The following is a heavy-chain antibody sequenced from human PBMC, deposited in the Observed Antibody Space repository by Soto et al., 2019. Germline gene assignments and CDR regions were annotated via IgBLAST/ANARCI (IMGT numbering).Heavy chain of an antibody. CDR3: ATEGEMSGASDWADYFDH. CDR2: IKRKSDHGTT. V-gene: IGHV3-15*01. D-gene: IGHD2-15*01. CDR1: GFAFSHVW. Sequence: EMQLVESGGGLVEPGGSLRLSCAASGFAFSHVWMTWVRQAPGKGLEWVVRIKRKSDHGTTDYAAAVKGRFTISRDDSKNTLYLQMDSLKSEDTAVYYCATEGEMSGASDWADYFDHWGRGTLVTVSS. J-gene: IGHJ4*01.